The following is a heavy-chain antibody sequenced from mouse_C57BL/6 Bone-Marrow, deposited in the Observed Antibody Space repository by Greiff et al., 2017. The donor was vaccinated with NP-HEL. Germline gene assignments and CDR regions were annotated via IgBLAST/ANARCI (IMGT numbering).Heavy chain of an antibody. V-gene: IGHV5-17*01. D-gene: IGHD1-1*01. Sequence: DVQLVASGGGLVKPGGSLKLSCAASGFTFSDYGMHWVRQAPEKGLAWVAYINSGSSTIYYADTVKGRFTISRDNAKNTLFLQMTSLRSEDTAMYYCARSFTTVALDYWGQGTTLTVSS. CDR1: GFTFSDYG. CDR3: ARSFTTVALDY. CDR2: INSGSSTI. J-gene: IGHJ2*01.